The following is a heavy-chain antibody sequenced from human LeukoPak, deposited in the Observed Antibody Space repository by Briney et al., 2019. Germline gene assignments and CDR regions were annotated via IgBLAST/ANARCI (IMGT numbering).Heavy chain of an antibody. CDR3: AGYVDSRWLPLGY. CDR1: GYTFTSYD. D-gene: IGHD5-24*01. V-gene: IGHV1-8*01. J-gene: IGHJ4*02. CDR2: MNPNSGNT. Sequence: ASVKVSCKASGYTFTSYDINWVRQATGQGLEWMGWMNPNSGNTGYAQKFQGRVTMTRNTSISTAYMELSSLRSEDTAVYYCAGYVDSRWLPLGYWGQGTLVTVSS.